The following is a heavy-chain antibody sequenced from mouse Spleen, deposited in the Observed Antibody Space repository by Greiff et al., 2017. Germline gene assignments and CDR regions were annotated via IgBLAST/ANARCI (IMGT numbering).Heavy chain of an antibody. D-gene: IGHD2-2*01. V-gene: IGHV1-5*01. CDR3: TRVIYYGYDGFAY. CDR1: GYTFTSYW. Sequence: EVQLQQSGTVLARPGASVKMSCKTSGYTFTSYWMHWVKQRPGQGLEWIGAIYPGNSDTSYNQKFKGKAKLTAVTSASTAYMELSSLTNEDSSVYYCTRVIYYGYDGFAYWGQGTLVTVSA. J-gene: IGHJ3*01. CDR2: IYPGNSDT.